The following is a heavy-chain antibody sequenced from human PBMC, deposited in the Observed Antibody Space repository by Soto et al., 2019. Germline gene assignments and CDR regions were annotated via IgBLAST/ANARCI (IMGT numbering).Heavy chain of an antibody. CDR2: IYYSGST. V-gene: IGHV4-28*01. CDR3: LSLRRGHSYIYF. Sequence: SETLSLTCAVSGYSISSGNWCGWIRQPPEKGLEWIGYIYYSGSTYYNPSLKSRVTMSVDTSNNQFSLKLSSVTAEDTAVYYFLSLRRGHSYIYFWGQGTLGTRSS. J-gene: IGHJ4*02. D-gene: IGHD5-18*01. CDR1: GYSISSGNW.